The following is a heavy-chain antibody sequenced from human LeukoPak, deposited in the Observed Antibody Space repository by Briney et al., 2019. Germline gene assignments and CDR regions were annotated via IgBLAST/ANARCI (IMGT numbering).Heavy chain of an antibody. CDR3: ARGPGRIAAAGTSYYYGMDV. Sequence: SETLSLTCAVYGGSFSGYYWSWIRQPPGKGLEWIGEINRSGSTNYNPSLKSRVTISVDTSKNQFSLKLSSVTAADTAVYYCARGPGRIAAAGTSYYYGMDVWGQGTTVTVSS. D-gene: IGHD6-13*01. V-gene: IGHV4-34*01. J-gene: IGHJ6*02. CDR1: GGSFSGYY. CDR2: INRSGST.